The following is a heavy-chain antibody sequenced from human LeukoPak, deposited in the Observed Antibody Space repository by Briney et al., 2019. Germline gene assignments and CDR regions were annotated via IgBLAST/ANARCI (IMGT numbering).Heavy chain of an antibody. D-gene: IGHD2-21*02. J-gene: IGHJ4*02. V-gene: IGHV3-30*04. Sequence: PGRSLRLSCAASGFTFSLYTMHWVRQAPGKGLEWVAVISYDGSDKYYADSVKARFTISRDNSKNTLFLQMKSLRAEDTAVYFCARDVGGGDTFDYWGQGTLVTVSS. CDR1: GFTFSLYT. CDR2: ISYDGSDK. CDR3: ARDVGGGDTFDY.